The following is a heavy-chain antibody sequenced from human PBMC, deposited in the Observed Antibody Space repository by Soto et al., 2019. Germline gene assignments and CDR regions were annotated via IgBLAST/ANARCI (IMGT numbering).Heavy chain of an antibody. D-gene: IGHD2-15*01. CDR1: VDSVSSNSAA. V-gene: IGHV6-1*01. Sequence: PSQTRSLTCAISVDSVSSNSAAWNWIRQSPSRGLEWLGRTSYRYKWYKEYAPSVKSRITINPDTSKNKFSLQLNSVSPEDTAVYCCARTVGWIDPWGQGTLVPVSS. CDR2: TSYRYKWYK. CDR3: ARTVGWIDP. J-gene: IGHJ5*02.